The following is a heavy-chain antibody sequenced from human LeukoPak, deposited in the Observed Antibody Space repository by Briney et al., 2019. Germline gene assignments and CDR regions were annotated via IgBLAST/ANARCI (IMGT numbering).Heavy chain of an antibody. CDR3: ASSPLTGYSPSDY. J-gene: IGHJ4*02. CDR2: IIPIFGTA. V-gene: IGHV1-69*13. D-gene: IGHD3-9*01. CDR1: GGTFSSYA. Sequence: SVKVSCKASGGTFSSYAISWVRQAPGQGLEWMGGIIPIFGTANYAQKFQGRVTITADESTSTAYMELSSLRSEDTAVYYCASSPLTGYSPSDYWGQGTLVTVSS.